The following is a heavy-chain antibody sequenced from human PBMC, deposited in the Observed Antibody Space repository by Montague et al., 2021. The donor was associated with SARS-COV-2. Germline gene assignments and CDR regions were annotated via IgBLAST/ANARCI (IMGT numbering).Heavy chain of an antibody. CDR3: AGMLVPYYGMDV. D-gene: IGHD6-13*01. CDR2: TWYDGSNK. V-gene: IGHV3-33*01. J-gene: IGHJ6*02. CDR1: GFTFSSHG. Sequence: SLRLSCAASGFTFSSHGMHWVRQAPGKGLEWVAVTWYDGSNKYYADSVKGRFTISRANSKNTLYLQMNSLRAEDTAVYYCAGMLVPYYGMDVWGQGTTVTVSS.